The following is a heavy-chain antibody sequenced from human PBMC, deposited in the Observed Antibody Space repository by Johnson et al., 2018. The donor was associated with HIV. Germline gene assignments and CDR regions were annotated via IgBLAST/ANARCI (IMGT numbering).Heavy chain of an antibody. V-gene: IGHV3-66*01. CDR3: ARDRGYWDAFDI. CDR2: IYSGGST. J-gene: IGHJ3*02. D-gene: IGHD3-22*01. CDR1: GFTVSSNY. Sequence: MLLVESGGGLVQPGGSLRLSCAASGFTVSSNYMSWVRQAPGKGLEWVSVIYSGGSTYYADSVKGRFTISRDNSKNTLYLQMNSLRAEDTAVYYCARDRGYWDAFDIWGQGTMVTVSS.